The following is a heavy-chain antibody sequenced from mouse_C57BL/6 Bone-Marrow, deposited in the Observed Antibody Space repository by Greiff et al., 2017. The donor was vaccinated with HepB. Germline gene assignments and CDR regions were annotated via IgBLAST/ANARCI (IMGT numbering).Heavy chain of an antibody. V-gene: IGHV2-2*01. CDR2: IWSGGST. CDR1: GFSLTSYG. J-gene: IGHJ2*01. CDR3: ARGGTTVVGYFDY. Sequence: VQGVESGPGLVQPSQSLSITCTVSGFSLTSYGVHWVRQSPGKGLEWLGVIWSGGSTDYNAAFISRLSISKDNSKSQVFFKMNSLQADDTAIYYCARGGTTVVGYFDYWGQGTTLTVSS. D-gene: IGHD1-1*01.